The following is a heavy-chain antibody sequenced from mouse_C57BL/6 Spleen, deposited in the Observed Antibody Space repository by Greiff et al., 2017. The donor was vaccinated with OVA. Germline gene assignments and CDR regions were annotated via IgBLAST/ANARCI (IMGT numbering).Heavy chain of an antibody. CDR1: GFSLTSYG. CDR2: IWSGGST. J-gene: IGHJ4*01. D-gene: IGHD1-2*01. CDR3: ARKPPLRLGAMDY. V-gene: IGHV2-2*01. Sequence: QVAMQQAVAGLVQPSQSLSITCTVSGFSLTSYGVHWVRQSPGKGLEWLGVIWSGGSTDYNAAFISRLSISKDNSKSQVFFKMNSLQADDTAIYYCARKPPLRLGAMDYWGQGTSVTVSS.